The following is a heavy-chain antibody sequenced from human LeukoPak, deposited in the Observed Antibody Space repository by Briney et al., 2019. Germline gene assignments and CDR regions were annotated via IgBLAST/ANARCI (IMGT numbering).Heavy chain of an antibody. CDR2: ISGSSTYT. CDR1: GFTFSDYY. J-gene: IGHJ4*02. CDR3: ARTYCSRGSCYLDY. V-gene: IGHV3-11*03. D-gene: IGHD2-15*01. Sequence: PGGSLRLSCAASGFTFSDYYMGWISQAPGKGLEWVSYISGSSTYTNYADSVKGRFTISRDNAKNSVYLQMMSLRAEDTAVYFRARTYCSRGSCYLDYWGQGTLVTVSS.